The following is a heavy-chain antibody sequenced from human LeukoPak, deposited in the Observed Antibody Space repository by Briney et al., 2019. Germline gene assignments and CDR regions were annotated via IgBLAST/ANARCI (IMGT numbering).Heavy chain of an antibody. CDR2: IHHSGST. Sequence: SETLSLTCAVSGGSIIRNNWWSWVRQPPGKGLEWIGEIHHSGSTNYNTSLKSRVHISLDKSKNQFSLKLTSVTAADTAMYYCARGDESVSSTSCSVWGQGTRVTVSS. CDR3: ARGDESVSSTSCSV. D-gene: IGHD2-2*01. V-gene: IGHV4-4*02. J-gene: IGHJ4*02. CDR1: GGSIIRNNW.